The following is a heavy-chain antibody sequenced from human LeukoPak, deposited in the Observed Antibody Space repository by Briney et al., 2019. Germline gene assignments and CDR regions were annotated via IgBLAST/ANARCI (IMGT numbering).Heavy chain of an antibody. V-gene: IGHV3-30*03. D-gene: IGHD3-3*01. CDR1: GFTFSSYG. CDR3: ARPGITIFGVVNFYFDY. J-gene: IGHJ4*02. Sequence: GRSLRLSCAASGFTFSSYGMHWVRQAPGKGLEGVAVISYDGSNKYYADSVKGRFTISRDNSKNTLYLQMNSLRAEDTAVYHCARPGITIFGVVNFYFDYWGQGTLVTVSS. CDR2: ISYDGSNK.